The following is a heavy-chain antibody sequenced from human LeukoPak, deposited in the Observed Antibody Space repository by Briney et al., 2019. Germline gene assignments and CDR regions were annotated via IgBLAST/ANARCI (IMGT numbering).Heavy chain of an antibody. D-gene: IGHD2-2*01. V-gene: IGHV3-23*01. Sequence: GGSLRLSCAASGFTLNNYAMTWVRQAPGEGLEWASAICSNGGNTYYADSVRGRFTISRDTSKNTLYLQMNSLRVEDTAVYYCAKVISSSCGIGGYWGQGTLVTVSS. CDR1: GFTLNNYA. J-gene: IGHJ4*02. CDR2: ICSNGGNT. CDR3: AKVISSSCGIGGY.